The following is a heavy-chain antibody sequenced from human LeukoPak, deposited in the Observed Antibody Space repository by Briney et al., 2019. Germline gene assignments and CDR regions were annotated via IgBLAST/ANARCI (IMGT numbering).Heavy chain of an antibody. Sequence: PSGTLSLTCAVYGGSFSGYYWSWIRQPPGKGLEWIGEINHSGSTNYNPSLKSRVTISVDTSKNQFSLKLSSVTAADTAVYYCARGRPYYRPYYFDYWGQGTLVTVSS. D-gene: IGHD3-10*01. CDR2: INHSGST. V-gene: IGHV4-34*01. CDR1: GGSFSGYY. J-gene: IGHJ4*02. CDR3: ARGRPYYRPYYFDY.